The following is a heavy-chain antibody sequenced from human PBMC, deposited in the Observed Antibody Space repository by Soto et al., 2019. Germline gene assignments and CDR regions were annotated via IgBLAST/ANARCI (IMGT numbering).Heavy chain of an antibody. CDR1: GFTFTTYG. CDR2: ISSRTGSSK. D-gene: IGHD2-8*01. CDR3: ARKGVSNLDY. Sequence: PGGSLRLSCAASGFTFTTYGMNWVRQAPGKGLEWVSFISSRTGSSKEYADSVRGRFTVSRDNAKNSEYLQMNSLRVEDTAVYYCARKGVSNLDYWGQGTLVTSPQ. V-gene: IGHV3-21*01. J-gene: IGHJ4*02.